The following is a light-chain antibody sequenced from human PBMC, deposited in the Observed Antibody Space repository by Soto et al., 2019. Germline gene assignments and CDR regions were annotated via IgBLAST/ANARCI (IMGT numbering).Light chain of an antibody. CDR2: QVS. CDR1: SSDVGGYNS. J-gene: IGLJ1*01. V-gene: IGLV2-14*01. CDR3: SSYSSSTNFV. Sequence: QSALTQPAYVSGSPGQSITISCTGTSSDVGGYNSVSWYQQPPDKAPKLMIYQVSNRPSGISNRFSGSKSGNTASLTSSGLQAEDEADYYCSSYSSSTNFVFGSGTKVTV.